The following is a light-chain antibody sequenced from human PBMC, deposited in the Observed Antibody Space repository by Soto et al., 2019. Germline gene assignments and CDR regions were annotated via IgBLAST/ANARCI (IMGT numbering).Light chain of an antibody. CDR3: QQSYRTPT. V-gene: IGKV1-39*01. CDR2: AAS. J-gene: IGKJ5*01. CDR1: QSVNYY. Sequence: DIQMTQSPSSLSASIGDSVTITCRASQSVNYYLNWFQLKPGKAPKLLIHAASSLQSGVPSRFSGSGFGTAFTLTISSLQPEDFATYYCQQSYRTPTFGQGTRLENK.